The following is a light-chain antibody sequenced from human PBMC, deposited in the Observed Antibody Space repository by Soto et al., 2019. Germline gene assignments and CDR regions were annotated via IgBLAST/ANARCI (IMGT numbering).Light chain of an antibody. CDR2: GAS. J-gene: IGKJ5*01. CDR1: QSVRSNH. Sequence: EIVLKQSPDTLPLSPGERVTLSCRASQSVRSNHLAWYQQKPGQAPRPLIYGASSRATGIPGRFSGSGSGTDFTLTISSLEPEDFGVYYCQQYGTSPTTFGQGTQLDIK. CDR3: QQYGTSPTT. V-gene: IGKV3-20*01.